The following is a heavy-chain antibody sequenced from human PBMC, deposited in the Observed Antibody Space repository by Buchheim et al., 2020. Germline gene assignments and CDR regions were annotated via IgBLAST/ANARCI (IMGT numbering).Heavy chain of an antibody. J-gene: IGHJ4*02. V-gene: IGHV3-11*01. CDR3: ARDPGGFCSGSSCYKYFDY. CDR1: GFTFSDYY. Sequence: QVQLVESGGGLVKPGGSLRLSCAASGFTFSDYYMNWIRQAPGKGLEWVSYTSRSGSTIYYADSGKARFTISRDNAKNSLYLQMNSLRAEDTAVYFCARDPGGFCSGSSCYKYFDYWGQGTL. D-gene: IGHD2-15*01. CDR2: TSRSGSTI.